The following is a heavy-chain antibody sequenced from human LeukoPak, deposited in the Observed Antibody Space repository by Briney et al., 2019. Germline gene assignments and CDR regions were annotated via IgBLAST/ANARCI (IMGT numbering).Heavy chain of an antibody. J-gene: IGHJ4*02. D-gene: IGHD3-10*01. CDR3: ARGRGTLRLKSIGSYYFDY. CDR2: INHSGST. V-gene: IGHV4-34*01. Sequence: PSETLSLTCAVYGGSFSGYYWSWIRQPPGKRVVWIGEINHSGSTNYNPSLKSRVTISVDTSKNQFSLKLSSVTAADTAVYYCARGRGTLRLKSIGSYYFDYWGQGTLVTVSS. CDR1: GGSFSGYY.